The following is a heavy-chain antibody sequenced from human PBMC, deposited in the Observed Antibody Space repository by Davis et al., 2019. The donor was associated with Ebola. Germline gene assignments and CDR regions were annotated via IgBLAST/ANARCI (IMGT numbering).Heavy chain of an antibody. Sequence: AASVKVSCKASGYTFTSYAMHWVRQAPGQRLEWMGWINAGNGNTKYSQKFQGRVTITRDTSASTAYMELSSLRSEDTAVYYCARWFRGSRVYYGMDVWGQGTTVTVSS. V-gene: IGHV1-3*01. CDR1: GYTFTSYA. D-gene: IGHD3-10*01. CDR2: INAGNGNT. CDR3: ARWFRGSRVYYGMDV. J-gene: IGHJ6*02.